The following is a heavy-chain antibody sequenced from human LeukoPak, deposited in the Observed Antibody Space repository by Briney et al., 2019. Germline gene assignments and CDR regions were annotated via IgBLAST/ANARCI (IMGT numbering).Heavy chain of an antibody. CDR1: GFTFSSYA. Sequence: GGSLRLSCAASGFTFSSYAMTWVRQAPGKGLEWVSAISGSGDSTYYTDPVKGLFTISRDNSKNTLYLQMNRLRAEDTAVYYCAKDPYSSGPYNWFDPWGQGTLVTVSS. D-gene: IGHD6-19*01. V-gene: IGHV3-23*01. CDR3: AKDPYSSGPYNWFDP. CDR2: ISGSGDST. J-gene: IGHJ5*02.